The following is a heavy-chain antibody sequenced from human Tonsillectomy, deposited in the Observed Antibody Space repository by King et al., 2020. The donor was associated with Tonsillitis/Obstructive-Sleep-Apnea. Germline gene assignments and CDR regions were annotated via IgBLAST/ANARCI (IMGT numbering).Heavy chain of an antibody. CDR2: ISGDGDAT. Sequence: DVQLVESGGAVVRPGGSLRLSCATSGFTFDDYAMHWVRQAPGKGLEWVSLISGDGDATYYADSVKGRFTISRDNSKNSLYLQMNSLRTEDTALYYCAKDSRYDYGDYFDCWGQGTLVTVSS. J-gene: IGHJ4*02. V-gene: IGHV3-43*02. D-gene: IGHD4-17*01. CDR3: AKDSRYDYGDYFDC. CDR1: GFTFDDYA.